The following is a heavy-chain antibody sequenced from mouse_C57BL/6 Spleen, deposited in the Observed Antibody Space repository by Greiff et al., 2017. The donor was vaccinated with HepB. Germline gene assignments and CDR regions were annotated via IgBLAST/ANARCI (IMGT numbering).Heavy chain of an antibody. J-gene: IGHJ2*01. CDR2: IDPNSGGT. CDR3: AREWYYYGLYFDY. Sequence: QVQLQQPGAELVKPGASVKLSCKASGYTFTSYWMHWVKQRPGRGLEWIGRIDPNSGGTKYNEKFKSKATLTVDKPSSTAYMQLSILTSEDSAVYYCAREWYYYGLYFDYWGQGTTLTVSS. CDR1: GYTFTSYW. D-gene: IGHD1-1*01. V-gene: IGHV1-72*01.